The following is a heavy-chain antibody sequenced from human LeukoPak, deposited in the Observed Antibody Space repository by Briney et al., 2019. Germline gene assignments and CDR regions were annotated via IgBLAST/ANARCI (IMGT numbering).Heavy chain of an antibody. CDR1: GGSISSSSYY. Sequence: PSETLSLTCTVSGGSISSSSYYWGWIRQPPGKGLEWIGEINHSGSTNYNPSLKSRVTISVDTSKNQFSLKLSSVTAPDTAVYYCARSGYCSSTSCYDYYMDVWGKGTTVTVSS. CDR3: ARSGYCSSTSCYDYYMDV. CDR2: INHSGST. V-gene: IGHV4-39*07. D-gene: IGHD2-2*01. J-gene: IGHJ6*03.